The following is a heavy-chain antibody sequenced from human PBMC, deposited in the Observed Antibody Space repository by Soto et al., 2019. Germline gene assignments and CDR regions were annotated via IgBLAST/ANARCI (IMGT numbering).Heavy chain of an antibody. J-gene: IGHJ6*02. D-gene: IGHD6-19*01. CDR1: GYSFTSYW. CDR3: ARQGYSSGWYPTGYYYYGMDV. CDR2: IYPGDSDT. Sequence: PGESLKISCKGSGYSFTSYWISWVRQMPGKGLEWMGIIYPGDSDTRYSPSFQGQVTISADKSISTAYLQWSSLKASDTAMYYCARQGYSSGWYPTGYYYYGMDVWGQGTTVTVSS. V-gene: IGHV5-51*01.